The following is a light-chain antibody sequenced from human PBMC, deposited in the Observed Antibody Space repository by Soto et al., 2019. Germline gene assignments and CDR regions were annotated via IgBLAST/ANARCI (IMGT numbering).Light chain of an antibody. CDR2: RAS. CDR3: QQYISWPLT. V-gene: IGKV3-15*01. J-gene: IGKJ4*01. Sequence: EIVMTQSPATLSVSPGERATLSCRASQSVRDNLAWFQQKPDQAPRLLIYRASARATGVPARFSGSGSGTEFTLTISSLQSEDFAVYYCQQYISWPLTFGGGTKVEIK. CDR1: QSVRDN.